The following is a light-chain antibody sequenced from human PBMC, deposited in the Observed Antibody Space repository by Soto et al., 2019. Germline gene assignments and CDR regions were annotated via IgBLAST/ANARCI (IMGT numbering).Light chain of an antibody. CDR3: QLFGSSPRYT. Sequence: EIVLTQSPGTLSLSPGERATLSCRTSESVTSTSLAGYQQKPGQPPRLPIYGASSRATGIPDRVSGSGSGTDFTLTISRLEPEDFAVYYCQLFGSSPRYTFGQGTKLEIK. CDR1: ESVTSTS. J-gene: IGKJ2*01. V-gene: IGKV3-20*01. CDR2: GAS.